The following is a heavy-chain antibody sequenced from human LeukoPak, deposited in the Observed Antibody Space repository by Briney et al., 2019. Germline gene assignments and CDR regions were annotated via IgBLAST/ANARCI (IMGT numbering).Heavy chain of an antibody. CDR1: GGSISSGGYY. CDR2: IYYSGST. J-gene: IGHJ3*02. Sequence: SETLSLTCTVSGGSISSGGYYWSWIRQHPGKGLEWIGYIYYSGSTYYNPSLKSRVTISVDTSKNQFSLKLSSVTAADTAVYYCAIAILYRHTGGAFDIWGQGTMVTVSS. V-gene: IGHV4-31*03. D-gene: IGHD1-1*01. CDR3: AIAILYRHTGGAFDI.